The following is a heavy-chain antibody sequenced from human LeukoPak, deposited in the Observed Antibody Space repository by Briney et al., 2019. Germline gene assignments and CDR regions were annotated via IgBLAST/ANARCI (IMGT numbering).Heavy chain of an antibody. CDR2: TYLSGTT. D-gene: IGHD3-3*01. J-gene: IGHJ5*02. CDR3: ARVLLSNYDFWSGYSNWFDP. V-gene: IGHV4-38-2*02. CDR1: RYSINNGYY. Sequence: PSETLSLTCTVSRYSINNGYYWGWIRQPPGRGLEYIASTYLSGTTFYNPSLKSRVTISVDTSKNQFSLKLSSVTAADTAVYYCARVLLSNYDFWSGYSNWFDPWGQGTLVTVSS.